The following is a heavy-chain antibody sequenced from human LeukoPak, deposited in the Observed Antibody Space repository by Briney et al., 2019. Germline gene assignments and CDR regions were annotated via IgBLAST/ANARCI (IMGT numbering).Heavy chain of an antibody. CDR1: GYTLTELS. V-gene: IGHV1-24*01. CDR3: ATGRRWDPACESCGSESYYNARFDP. J-gene: IGHJ5*02. CDR2: FDPDDGET. D-gene: IGHD3-10*01. Sequence: GASVKVSCKVSGYTLTELSMHWVRQAPGQGLEWMGGFDPDDGETIYAKKFQGRVTMTEDTSTNTAYMEMSSLRSEDAAVYSCATGRRWDPACESCGSESYYNARFDPWGQGTLVPVSP.